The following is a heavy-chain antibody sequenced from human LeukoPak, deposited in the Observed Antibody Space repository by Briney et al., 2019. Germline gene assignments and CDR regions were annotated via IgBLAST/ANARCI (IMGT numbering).Heavy chain of an antibody. D-gene: IGHD3-22*01. CDR3: ARRPYYDSSGALGNAGL. V-gene: IGHV3-48*03. Sequence: GGSLRLSCAASGFTFSSYEMNWFRQAPAKGLEWVSYISSSGSTIYYADSVKGRFTISRDNAKNSLYLQMNSLRAEDTAVYYCARRPYYDSSGALGNAGLWGQGTLVTVSS. CDR2: ISSSGSTI. CDR1: GFTFSSYE. J-gene: IGHJ4*02.